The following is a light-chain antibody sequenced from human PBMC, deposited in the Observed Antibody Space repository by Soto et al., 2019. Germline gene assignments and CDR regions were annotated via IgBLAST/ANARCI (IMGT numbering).Light chain of an antibody. CDR1: RSDVGGYNY. CDR3: SSYTSSNTEV. Sequence: QSALTQPASVSGSPGQSITISCTGTRSDVGGYNYVSWYQQHPGKVPKVMIYDVNNRPSGVSNRFSGSKSGNTASLTISGLLAEDEADCYCSSYTSSNTEVFGAGTKVTVL. J-gene: IGLJ2*01. CDR2: DVN. V-gene: IGLV2-14*01.